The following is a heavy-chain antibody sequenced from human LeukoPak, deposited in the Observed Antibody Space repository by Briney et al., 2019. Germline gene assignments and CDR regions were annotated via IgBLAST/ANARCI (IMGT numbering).Heavy chain of an antibody. CDR2: ISGSGGST. Sequence: GGSLRLSCAASGFTFSSYAMSWVRQASGKGLEWVSAISGSGGSTYYADSVKGRFTISRDNSKNTLYLQMNSLRAEDTAVYYCAKEEGVFYCSSTSCANFDYWGQGTLVTVSS. J-gene: IGHJ4*02. D-gene: IGHD2-2*01. CDR3: AKEEGVFYCSSTSCANFDY. V-gene: IGHV3-23*01. CDR1: GFTFSSYA.